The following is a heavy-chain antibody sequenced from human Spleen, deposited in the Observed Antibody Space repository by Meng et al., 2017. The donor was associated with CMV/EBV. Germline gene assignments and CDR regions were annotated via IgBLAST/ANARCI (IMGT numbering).Heavy chain of an antibody. V-gene: IGHV4-31*03. J-gene: IGHJ6*02. Sequence: SETLSLTCTVSGASISSSDYYWSWIRQYPGKDLELIGHIYYSGATWSNPALRSRVTVSIDTSKRQFSLSLSPVTAADTAIYYCAREVAVDHYYGFDVWGQGTAVTVSS. CDR3: AREVAVDHYYGFDV. D-gene: IGHD4-23*01. CDR2: IYYSGAT. CDR1: GASISSSDYY.